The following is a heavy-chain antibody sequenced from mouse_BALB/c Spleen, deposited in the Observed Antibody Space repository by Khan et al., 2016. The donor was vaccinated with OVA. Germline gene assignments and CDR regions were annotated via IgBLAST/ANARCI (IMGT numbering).Heavy chain of an antibody. J-gene: IGHJ1*01. CDR1: GFSLTSYG. Sequence: QVQLKESGPGLVAPSQSLSITCTISGFSLTSYGVHWVRQPPGKGLAWLVVIWSDGHTTYNSALKSRLSISKDTSKSQVFLKMNSLTTDDTAMYYCARHGYYGNYGPYFDVWGAGTTVTVSS. V-gene: IGHV2-6-1*01. CDR3: ARHGYYGNYGPYFDV. CDR2: IWSDGHT. D-gene: IGHD2-1*01.